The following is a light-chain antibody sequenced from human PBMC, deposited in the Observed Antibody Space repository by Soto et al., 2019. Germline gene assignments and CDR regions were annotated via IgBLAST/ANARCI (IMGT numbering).Light chain of an antibody. J-gene: IGKJ4*01. CDR1: QSISSW. CDR2: KAS. CDR3: QQYNSYPLT. V-gene: IGKV1-5*03. Sequence: DIQMTQSPSAVSACVGERVTITCRASQSISSWLAWYQQKPGKAPKLLIYKASSLESGVPSRFSGSGSGTEFTLTISSLQPDDFATFYCQQYNSYPLTFGGGTKVDIK.